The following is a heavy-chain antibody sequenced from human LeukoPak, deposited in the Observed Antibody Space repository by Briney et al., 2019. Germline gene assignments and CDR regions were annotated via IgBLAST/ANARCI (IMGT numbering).Heavy chain of an antibody. V-gene: IGHV1-8*01. J-gene: IGHJ6*03. CDR1: GYTFTSYD. Sequence: ASVKVSCKASGYTFTSYDINWVRQAPGQGLEWMGWMNPNSGNTGYAQKFQGRVTMTRNTSISTAYMELSSLRSEDTAVYYCARGRSIFGYCYYYMDVWGKGTTVTVSS. CDR3: ARGRSIFGYCYYYMDV. CDR2: MNPNSGNT. D-gene: IGHD3-3*01.